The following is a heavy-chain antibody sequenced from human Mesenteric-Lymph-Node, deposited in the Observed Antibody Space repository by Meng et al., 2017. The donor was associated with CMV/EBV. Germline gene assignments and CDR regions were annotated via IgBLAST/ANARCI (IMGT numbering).Heavy chain of an antibody. V-gene: IGHV4-39*06. D-gene: IGHD4-11*01. CDR1: SDSMNRTTFF. Sequence: VSSDSMNRTTFFWAWIRRPPEKGVGWIGSIYYSGATYYKPSLKSRESISLDTSKNQFTLNVTSVTAADTGLYSCAREDSSGWFGPWGQGTLVTVSS. CDR2: IYYSGAT. CDR3: AREDSSGWFGP. J-gene: IGHJ5*02.